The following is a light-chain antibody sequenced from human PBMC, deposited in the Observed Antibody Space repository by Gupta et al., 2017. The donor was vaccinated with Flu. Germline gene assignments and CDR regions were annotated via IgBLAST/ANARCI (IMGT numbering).Light chain of an antibody. CDR3: GSYISSTTPV. CDR1: SSDVGGYNH. V-gene: IGLV2-14*01. Sequence: QAALTQPASVSGSPGQSITIPCIGTSSDVGGYNHVSWYQHHPGKAPKLMIYEVHYRPSGVSNRFSGSKSGNTASLTISGLQAEDEADYYCGSYISSTTPVFGGGTKLTVL. CDR2: EVH. J-gene: IGLJ3*02.